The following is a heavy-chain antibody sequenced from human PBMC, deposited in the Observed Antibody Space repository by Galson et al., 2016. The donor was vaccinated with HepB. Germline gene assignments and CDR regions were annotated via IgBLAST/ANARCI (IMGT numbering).Heavy chain of an antibody. J-gene: IGHJ6*04. Sequence: SLRLSCAASGFLFSSYAMHWVRQAPGKGLEWVALISYDGYRHFYGDSVKGRFMISRDNSKNTLYLHMDSLRAEDTAVYYCAKSARQQFCYGMDVWGKGTTVTVSS. CDR1: GFLFSSYA. D-gene: IGHD6-13*01. CDR2: ISYDGYRH. CDR3: AKSARQQFCYGMDV. V-gene: IGHV3-30*18.